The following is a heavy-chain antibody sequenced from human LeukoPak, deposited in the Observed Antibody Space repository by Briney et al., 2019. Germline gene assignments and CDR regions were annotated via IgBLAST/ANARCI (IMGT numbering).Heavy chain of an antibody. CDR2: ISGDGGST. CDR1: GFTFDDYA. J-gene: IGHJ4*02. CDR3: AKVHGSSWYSDY. Sequence: GGSLRLSCAASGFTFDDYAMHWVRQAPGKGLEWVSLISGDGGSTYYADSVKGRFTIPRDSSKNSLYLQMNSLRTEDTALYYCAKVHGSSWYSDYWGQGTLATVSS. V-gene: IGHV3-43*02. D-gene: IGHD6-13*01.